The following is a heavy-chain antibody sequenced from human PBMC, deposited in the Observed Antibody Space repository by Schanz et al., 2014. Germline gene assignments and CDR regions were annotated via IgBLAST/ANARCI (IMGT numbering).Heavy chain of an antibody. D-gene: IGHD1-26*01. CDR3: ARNRGSGGQNWYFDL. CDR2: INTGSNYI. V-gene: IGHV3-48*04. CDR1: TFTFDHYA. J-gene: IGHJ2*01. Sequence: EVQLVESGGGLVQPGGSLRLSCSASTFTFDHYAMTWVRQAPGKGLEWISFINTGSNYINYADSVKGRFTISRDNTKNSLFLQLNSLRADDTAVYYCARNRGSGGQNWYFDLWGRGTLVTVSS.